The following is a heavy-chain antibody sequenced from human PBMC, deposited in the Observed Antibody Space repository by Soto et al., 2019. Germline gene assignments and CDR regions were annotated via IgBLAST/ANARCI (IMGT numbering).Heavy chain of an antibody. Sequence: QVQLVESGGGVVQPGRSLRLSCAASGFTFSSYAMHWVRQAPGKGLEWVAVISYDGSNKYYADSVKGRFTISRDNSKNTLYLQMNSLRAEDTAVYYCARVVAVASDPFDYWGQGTLVTVSS. CDR3: ARVVAVASDPFDY. J-gene: IGHJ4*02. D-gene: IGHD6-19*01. V-gene: IGHV3-30-3*01. CDR2: ISYDGSNK. CDR1: GFTFSSYA.